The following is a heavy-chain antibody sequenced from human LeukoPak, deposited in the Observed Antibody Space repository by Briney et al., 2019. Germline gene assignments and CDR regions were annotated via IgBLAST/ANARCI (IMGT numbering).Heavy chain of an antibody. CDR2: INHSGST. CDR1: GGSFSGYY. V-gene: IGHV4-34*01. D-gene: IGHD2-15*01. J-gene: IGHJ5*02. CDR3: ARDLVVVAATGWFDP. Sequence: SETLSLTCAVYGGSFSGYYWSWIRQPPGKGLEWIGEINHSGSTNYNPSLKSRVTISVDTSKNQFSLKLSSVTAADTAVYYCARDLVVVAATGWFDPWGQGTLVTSPQ.